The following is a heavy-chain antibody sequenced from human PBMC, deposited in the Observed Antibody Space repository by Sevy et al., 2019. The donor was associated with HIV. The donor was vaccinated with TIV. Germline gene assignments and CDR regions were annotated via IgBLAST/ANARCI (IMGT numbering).Heavy chain of an antibody. CDR3: ARDREDIVVVVAAEHPYYYYYGMDV. J-gene: IGHJ6*02. CDR1: GGSISSYY. Sequence: SETLSLTCTVSGGSISSYYWSWIRQPAGKGLEWIGRIYTSGSTNYNPSLKSRVTMSVDTSKNRFSLKLSSVTAADTAVYYCARDREDIVVVVAAEHPYYYYYGMDVWGQGTTVTVSS. V-gene: IGHV4-4*07. CDR2: IYTSGST. D-gene: IGHD2-15*01.